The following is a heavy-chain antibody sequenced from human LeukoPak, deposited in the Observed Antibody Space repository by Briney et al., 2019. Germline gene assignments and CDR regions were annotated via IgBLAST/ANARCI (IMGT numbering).Heavy chain of an antibody. CDR1: GGTFSSYA. D-gene: IGHD1-26*01. V-gene: IGHV1-69*13. Sequence: GASVKVSCKASGGTFSSYAISWVRQAPGLGLEWMGGIIPIFGTANYAQKFQGRVTITADESTSTAYMELSSLRSEDTAVYYCARGGSPDAFDIWGQGTTVTVSS. J-gene: IGHJ3*02. CDR2: IIPIFGTA. CDR3: ARGGSPDAFDI.